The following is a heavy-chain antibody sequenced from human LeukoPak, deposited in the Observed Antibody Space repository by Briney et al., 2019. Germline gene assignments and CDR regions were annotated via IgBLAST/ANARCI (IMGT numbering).Heavy chain of an antibody. CDR2: IYYSGST. CDR3: ARVPGSIFGPGYMDV. V-gene: IGHV4-59*01. Sequence: SETLSLTCTVSDSSITSNYWSWIRQPPGKGLEWIAYIYYSGSTNYNPSLKSRVTISVDTSKNQFSLKLSSVTAADTAVYYCARVPGSIFGPGYMDVWGKGTTVTVS. D-gene: IGHD3-3*01. CDR1: DSSITSNY. J-gene: IGHJ6*03.